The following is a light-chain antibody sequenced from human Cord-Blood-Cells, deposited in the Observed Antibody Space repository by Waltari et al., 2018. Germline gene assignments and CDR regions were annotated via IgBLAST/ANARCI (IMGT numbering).Light chain of an antibody. V-gene: IGLV2-14*01. Sequence: QSALTQPASVSGSPGQSITISCTGTSCDVGGYNYVSWYQQHPGKAPKLMIYDVSNRPSGVSNRFSGSKSGNTASLTISGLQAEDEADYYCSSYTSSSTNWVFGGGTKLTVL. CDR3: SSYTSSSTNWV. CDR2: DVS. J-gene: IGLJ3*02. CDR1: SCDVGGYNY.